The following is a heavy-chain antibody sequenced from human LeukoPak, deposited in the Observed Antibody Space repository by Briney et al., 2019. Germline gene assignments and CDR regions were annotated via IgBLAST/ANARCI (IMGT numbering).Heavy chain of an antibody. CDR2: INEAGSEK. CDR3: ARAGTTSGYDL. V-gene: IGHV3-7*05. J-gene: IGHJ4*02. CDR1: GFTFSSYW. D-gene: IGHD5-12*01. Sequence: PGGSLRLSCSVSGFTFSSYWMSWVRQAPGKGLEWVANINEAGSEKYYVDSLRGRFTISRDNAKNSLYLQMNSLRAEDTAVYYCARAGTTSGYDLWGQGTLVTVSS.